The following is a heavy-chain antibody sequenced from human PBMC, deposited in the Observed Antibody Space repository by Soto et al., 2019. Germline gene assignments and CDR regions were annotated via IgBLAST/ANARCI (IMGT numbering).Heavy chain of an antibody. J-gene: IGHJ6*02. V-gene: IGHV3-9*01. CDR2: INWNSDNV. CDR1: GFTFDDYA. D-gene: IGHD2-15*01. Sequence: PGGSLRLSCAASGFTFDDYAMHWVRQAPGKGLEWVSGINWNSDNVGYADSVKGRFTISRDNAKNSLYLQMNSLRAEDTALYYCAKDNRYCSGGSCYAYYGMDVWGQGTTVTVSS. CDR3: AKDNRYCSGGSCYAYYGMDV.